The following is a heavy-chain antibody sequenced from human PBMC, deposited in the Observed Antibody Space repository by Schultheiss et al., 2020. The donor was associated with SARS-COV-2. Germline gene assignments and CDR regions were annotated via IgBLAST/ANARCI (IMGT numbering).Heavy chain of an antibody. CDR1: GFSLTTSGVR. Sequence: SGPTLVKPTQTLTLTCSFSGFSLTTSGVRVGWIRQPPGKALEWLAHIFSNDEKSYSTSLKSRLTISKDTSKSQVVLTMTNMDPVDTATYYCARIVVPAAISWFDPWGQGTLVTVSS. CDR2: IFSNDEK. J-gene: IGHJ5*02. CDR3: ARIVVPAAISWFDP. D-gene: IGHD2-2*01. V-gene: IGHV2-26*01.